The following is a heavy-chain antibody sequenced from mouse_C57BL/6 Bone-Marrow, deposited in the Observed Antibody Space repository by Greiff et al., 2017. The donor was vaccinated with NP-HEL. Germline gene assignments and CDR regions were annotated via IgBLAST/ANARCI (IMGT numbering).Heavy chain of an antibody. CDR3: ASFLDGLDY. J-gene: IGHJ2*01. D-gene: IGHD2-3*01. CDR2: ISYDGSN. V-gene: IGHV3-6*01. CDR1: GYSITSGYY. Sequence: EVKLVESGPGLVKPSQSLSLTCSVTGYSITSGYYWNWIRQFPGNKLEWMGYISYDGSNNYNPSLKNRISITRDTSKNQFFLKLNSVTTEDTATYYCASFLDGLDYWGQGTTLTVSS.